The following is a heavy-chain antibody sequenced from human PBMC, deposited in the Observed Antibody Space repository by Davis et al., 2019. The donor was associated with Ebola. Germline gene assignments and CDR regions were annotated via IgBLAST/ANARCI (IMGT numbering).Heavy chain of an antibody. D-gene: IGHD2-2*01. CDR3: ARAAGLYCSSTSCDDWFDP. J-gene: IGHJ5*02. CDR1: GGSFSSYY. V-gene: IGHV4-59*01. CDR2: IYYSGNT. Sequence: MPSQTLSLTCAVYGGSFSSYYWSWIRQPPGKGLEWIGYIYYSGNTNYNPPLKSRVTISVDTSKNQFSLNLRSVTAADTAVYYCARAAGLYCSSTSCDDWFDPWGQGTLVTVSS.